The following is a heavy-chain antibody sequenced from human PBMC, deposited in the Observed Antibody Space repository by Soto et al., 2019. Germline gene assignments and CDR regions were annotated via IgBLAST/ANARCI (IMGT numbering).Heavy chain of an antibody. CDR1: GFTCSRDG. Sequence: GGSLRLSCAAAGFTCSRDGMSRVHQAPGKGLEWVSLITDNGGSTYYADSVKGRFTISRDNTKNTLFLQMNSLRAEDTAVYYCAKERATTTAFDYWGQGA. D-gene: IGHD4-17*01. J-gene: IGHJ4*02. V-gene: IGHV3-23*01. CDR3: AKERATTTAFDY. CDR2: ITDNGGST.